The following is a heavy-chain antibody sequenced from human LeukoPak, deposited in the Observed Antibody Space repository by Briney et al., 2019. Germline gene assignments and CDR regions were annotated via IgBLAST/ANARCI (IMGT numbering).Heavy chain of an antibody. CDR3: ASGPPQKWFDP. J-gene: IGHJ5*02. V-gene: IGHV4-34*01. CDR1: GGSFSGYY. Sequence: PSETLSLTRAVYGGSFSGYYWSWIRQPPGKGLEWIGEINHSGSTNYNPSLKSRVTISVDTSKNQFSLKLSSVTAADTAVYYCASGPPQKWFDPWGQGTLVTVSS. CDR2: INHSGST.